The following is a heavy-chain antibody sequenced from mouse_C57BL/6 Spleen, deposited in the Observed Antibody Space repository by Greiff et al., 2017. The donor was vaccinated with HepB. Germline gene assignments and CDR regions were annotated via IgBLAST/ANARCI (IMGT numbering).Heavy chain of an antibody. D-gene: IGHD1-1*01. V-gene: IGHV1-76*01. CDR1: GYTFTDYY. CDR2: IYPGSGNT. CDR3: ARDYYGFAY. J-gene: IGHJ3*01. Sequence: QVQLQQSGAELVRPGASVKLSCKASGYTFTDYYINWVKQRPGQGLEWIARIYPGSGNTYYNEKFKGKATLTAEKSSSTAYMQLSSLTSDDSAVYFCARDYYGFAYWGQGTLVTVSA.